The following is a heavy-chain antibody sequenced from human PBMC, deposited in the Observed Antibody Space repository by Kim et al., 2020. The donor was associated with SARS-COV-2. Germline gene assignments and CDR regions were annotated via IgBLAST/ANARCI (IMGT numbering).Heavy chain of an antibody. J-gene: IGHJ3*02. Sequence: GGSLRLSCAASGFTFSSYSMNWVRQAPGKGLEWVSSISSSSSYIYYADSVKGRFTISRENAKNSLYLQMNSLRAEDTAVYYCARWDTAMVNAFDIWGQGTMVTVSS. CDR1: GFTFSSYS. V-gene: IGHV3-21*01. CDR3: ARWDTAMVNAFDI. D-gene: IGHD5-18*01. CDR2: ISSSSSYI.